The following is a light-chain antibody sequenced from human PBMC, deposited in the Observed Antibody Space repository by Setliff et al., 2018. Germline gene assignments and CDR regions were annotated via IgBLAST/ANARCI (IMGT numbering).Light chain of an antibody. CDR3: GSCASSSIPYV. CDR1: SSDVGAYNY. Sequence: QSALTQPASVSGYPGQSITISCAGTSSDVGAYNYVSWYQQNPGKAPKLLIYAVNNRPSGVSDRFSGSKSGNTASLTISGLQAEDEADYYCGSCASSSIPYVFGSGTKVTVL. CDR2: AVN. J-gene: IGLJ1*01. V-gene: IGLV2-14*01.